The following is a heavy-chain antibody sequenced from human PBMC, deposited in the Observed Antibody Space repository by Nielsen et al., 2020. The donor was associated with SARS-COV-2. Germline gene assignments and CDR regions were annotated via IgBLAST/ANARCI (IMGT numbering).Heavy chain of an antibody. V-gene: IGHV3-7*01. CDR1: GFTFSSYW. CDR2: IKQDGSDQ. CDR3: ARGGELELDY. Sequence: GESLKISCAASGFTFSSYWMTWVRQAPGKGLEWVANIKQDGSDQYYVDSVKGRFTISRDNAKSSLYLEMNSLRGDDTAVYFCARGGELELDYWGQGTLVTVSS. D-gene: IGHD1-1*01. J-gene: IGHJ4*02.